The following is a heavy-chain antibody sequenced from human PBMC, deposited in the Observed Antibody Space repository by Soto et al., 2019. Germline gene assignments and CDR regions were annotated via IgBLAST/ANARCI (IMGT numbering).Heavy chain of an antibody. Sequence: QVQLVQSGGEVKKPGASVKVSCKTSGYSFTTYGISWVRQAPGQGLEWMGWISAYNGNTNYAQKLQGRVTMTTDTSTSTAYMELRXLRSDDTAVYYCAREGPAPYYYYGMDVWGQGSTVTVSS. CDR2: ISAYNGNT. V-gene: IGHV1-18*01. CDR3: AREGPAPYYYYGMDV. CDR1: GYSFTTYG. J-gene: IGHJ6*02.